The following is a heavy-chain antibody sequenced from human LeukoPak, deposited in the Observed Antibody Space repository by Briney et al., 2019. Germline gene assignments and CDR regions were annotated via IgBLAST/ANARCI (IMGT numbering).Heavy chain of an antibody. V-gene: IGHV3-23*01. CDR3: AKPMCSSTTCYRYFDY. J-gene: IGHJ4*02. CDR2: ISANGVNT. D-gene: IGHD2-2*01. CDR1: GFTFSTYA. Sequence: PGGSLRLSCAASGFTFSTYAMSWVRQAPGKGLEWVSGISANGVNTYHADSVKGRFTISRDNSKNTLYLQMNSLRVEDTALYYCAKPMCSSTTCYRYFDYWGQGSPVTVSS.